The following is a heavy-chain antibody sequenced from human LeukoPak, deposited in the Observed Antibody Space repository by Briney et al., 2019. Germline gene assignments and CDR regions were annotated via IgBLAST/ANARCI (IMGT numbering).Heavy chain of an antibody. CDR3: ARSIRSYTSRYYYYGMDV. V-gene: IGHV4-34*01. D-gene: IGHD2-2*02. CDR1: GGSFSGYY. Sequence: SETLSLTCTVYGGSFSGYYWSWIRQPPGKGLEWIGEINHSGSTNYNPSLKSRVTISVDTSKNQFSLKLSSVTAADTAVYYCARSIRSYTSRYYYYGMDVWGQGTTVTVSS. J-gene: IGHJ6*02. CDR2: INHSGST.